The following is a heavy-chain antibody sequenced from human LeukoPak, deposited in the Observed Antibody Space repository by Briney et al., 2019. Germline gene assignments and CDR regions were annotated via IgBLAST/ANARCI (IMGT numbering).Heavy chain of an antibody. CDR1: GFTFSSYW. J-gene: IGHJ3*02. CDR2: INSDGSST. D-gene: IGHD3-10*01. V-gene: IGHV3-74*01. Sequence: GGSLRLSCAASGFTFSSYWMHWVRQVAGKGLVWVSRINSDGSSTSYADSVKGRFIISRDNAKNTLYVQMNSLRAEDTAVYYCSTGSGHAFDIWGRGTMVTVSS. CDR3: STGSGHAFDI.